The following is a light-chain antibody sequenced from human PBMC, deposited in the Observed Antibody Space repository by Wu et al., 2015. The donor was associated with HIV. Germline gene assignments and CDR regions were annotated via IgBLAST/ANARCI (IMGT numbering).Light chain of an antibody. J-gene: IGKJ2*01. Sequence: DIQMTQSPSSLSGSVGDRVTITCRASQNIKNYLNWYQQKAGKAPNLLIYAASTLQSGVPSRFSGSGSGTHFTLTISSLQPEDVATYYCQQSYSSPRHTFGQGTKVQIK. CDR3: QQSYSSPRHT. CDR2: AAS. CDR1: QNIKNY. V-gene: IGKV1-39*01.